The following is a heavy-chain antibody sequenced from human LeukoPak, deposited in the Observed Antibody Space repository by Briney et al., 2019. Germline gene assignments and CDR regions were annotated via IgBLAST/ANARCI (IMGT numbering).Heavy chain of an antibody. CDR3: ARDPRKVGGYGSGSYYRPYYFDY. D-gene: IGHD3-10*01. CDR1: GFTFSSYS. V-gene: IGHV3-21*01. CDR2: ISSSSSYI. J-gene: IGHJ4*02. Sequence: GGSLRLSCAASGFTFSSYSMNWVRPAPGKGLDWVSSISSSSSYIYYADSVKGRFTISRDNAKNSLYLQMNSLRAEDTAVYYCARDPRKVGGYGSGSYYRPYYFDYWGQGTLVTVSS.